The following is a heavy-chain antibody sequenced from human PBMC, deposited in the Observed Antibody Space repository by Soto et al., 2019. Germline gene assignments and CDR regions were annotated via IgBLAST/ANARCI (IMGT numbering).Heavy chain of an antibody. CDR2: ISGYNGNT. CDR3: AREWKYYDTSAYTGMDV. D-gene: IGHD3-22*01. Sequence: QVQLVQSGAEVKKPGASVKVSCKASGYTFASYVISWVRQAPGQGLEWMGWISGYNGNTNYAQKLQGRVTMTTDISTSTAYMELRRLRSDDTAVYYCAREWKYYDTSAYTGMDVWGQGTTVTVAS. CDR1: GYTFASYV. J-gene: IGHJ6*02. V-gene: IGHV1-18*01.